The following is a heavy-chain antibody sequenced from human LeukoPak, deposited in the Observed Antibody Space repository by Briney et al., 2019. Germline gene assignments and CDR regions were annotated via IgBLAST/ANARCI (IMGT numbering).Heavy chain of an antibody. Sequence: GGSLRLSCAASGFTFSSYAMSWVRQAPGKGLEWVSAISGSGGSTYYADSVKGRFTISRDNAKNSVYLQMNSLRAGDTAVYYCVREAERRDGSLGGTWGQGTLVTVSS. D-gene: IGHD5-24*01. J-gene: IGHJ5*02. CDR3: VREAERRDGSLGGT. CDR2: ISGSGGST. V-gene: IGHV3-23*01. CDR1: GFTFSSYA.